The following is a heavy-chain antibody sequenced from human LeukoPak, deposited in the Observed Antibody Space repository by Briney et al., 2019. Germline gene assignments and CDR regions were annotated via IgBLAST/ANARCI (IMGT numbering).Heavy chain of an antibody. J-gene: IGHJ5*02. CDR1: GGSISSGGYY. CDR3: ARAEATIADWFDP. V-gene: IGHV4-31*03. CDR2: IYYSGST. D-gene: IGHD5-12*01. Sequence: SETLSLTCTVSGGSISSGGYYWSWIRQHPGKGLEWIGYIYYSGSTYYNPSLKSRVTISVDTSKNQFSLKLSSATAADTAVYYCARAEATIADWFDPWGQGTLVTVSS.